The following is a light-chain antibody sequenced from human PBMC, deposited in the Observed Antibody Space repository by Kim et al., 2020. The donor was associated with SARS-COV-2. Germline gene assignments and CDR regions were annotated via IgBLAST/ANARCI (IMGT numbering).Light chain of an antibody. CDR3: AAWDDSLRGWV. CDR1: SSNIGSHA. V-gene: IGLV1-44*01. Sequence: QSVLTQPPSASGAPGQRVTISCSGRSSNIGSHAVDWYQQFPGTAPKLLIYTNDQRPSGVPDRFSGSWSGTSASLAISGLQSEDEADYYCAAWDDSLRGWVFGGGTQLTVL. CDR2: TND. J-gene: IGLJ3*02.